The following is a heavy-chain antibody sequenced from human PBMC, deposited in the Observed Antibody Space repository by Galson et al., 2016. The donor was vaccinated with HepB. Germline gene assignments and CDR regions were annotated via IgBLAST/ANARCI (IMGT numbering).Heavy chain of an antibody. V-gene: IGHV4-34*01. J-gene: IGHJ6*02. CDR1: GGSFSGYY. D-gene: IGHD4-11*01. Sequence: SETLSLTCAVYGGSFSGYYWSWIRQSPGKGLEWIGEINHSGSTNYNPSLNNQVTISVVASKNQFSLKMNAVTAADTAVYDCARVMTTVRRRFGRTVTSYAMDVWGQGTTVTVSS. CDR3: ARVMTTVRRRFGRTVTSYAMDV. CDR2: INHSGST.